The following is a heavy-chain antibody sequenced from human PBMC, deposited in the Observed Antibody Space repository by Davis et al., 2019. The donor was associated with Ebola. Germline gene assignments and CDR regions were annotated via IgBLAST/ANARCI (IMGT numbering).Heavy chain of an antibody. CDR1: GGTFSTYA. J-gene: IGHJ4*02. D-gene: IGHD3-22*01. Sequence: SVKVSCKTSGGTFSTYAISWVRPAPGQGLDWMGGIVPIFVTANYAQKFQGRVTITADESTSTAYMELSSLRSEDTAVYYCASTSSIVYDSSGYYGGFDYWGQGTLVTVSS. V-gene: IGHV1-69*13. CDR3: ASTSSIVYDSSGYYGGFDY. CDR2: IVPIFVTA.